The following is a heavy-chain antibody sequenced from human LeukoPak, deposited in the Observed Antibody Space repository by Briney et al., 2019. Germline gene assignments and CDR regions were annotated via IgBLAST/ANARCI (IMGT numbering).Heavy chain of an antibody. CDR1: GGSISSSNW. CDR2: IYHSGST. CDR3: ASRLPAAGNFDY. J-gene: IGHJ4*02. V-gene: IGHV4-4*02. Sequence: SGTLSLTCAVSGGSISSSNWWTWVRQPPGKGLEWIGEIYHSGSTNYSPSLKSRVTISVDKSKNQFSLKLSSVTAADTAVYYCASRLPAAGNFDYWGQGTLVTVSS. D-gene: IGHD6-13*01.